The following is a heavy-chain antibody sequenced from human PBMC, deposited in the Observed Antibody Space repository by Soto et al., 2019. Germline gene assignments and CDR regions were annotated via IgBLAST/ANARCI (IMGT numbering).Heavy chain of an antibody. V-gene: IGHV3-23*01. D-gene: IGHD2-21*01. J-gene: IGHJ3*02. CDR3: AKPIVGYEAFEI. Sequence: EVQLLESGGGLVQPGGSLRLSCAASGFTFSSYAMSWVRQAPGKGLEWVSAITGSGGSTYYADSVKGRFTISRDNSKNTLYLQMNSLRAEDTAVYYCAKPIVGYEAFEIWGQGTMVTVSS. CDR2: ITGSGGST. CDR1: GFTFSSYA.